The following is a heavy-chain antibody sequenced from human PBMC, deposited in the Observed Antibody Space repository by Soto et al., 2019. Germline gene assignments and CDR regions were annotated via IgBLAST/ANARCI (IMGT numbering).Heavy chain of an antibody. J-gene: IGHJ6*02. V-gene: IGHV1-18*01. Sequence: ASVKVSCKASGYTFTSYGISWVRQAPGQGLEWMGWISAYNGNTNYAQKLQGRVTMTTDTSTSTACTELRSLRSDDTAVYYCARGPKYYDFWTGYHPPRTYGMDVWGQGTTVTVSS. CDR2: ISAYNGNT. CDR1: GYTFTSYG. D-gene: IGHD3-3*01. CDR3: ARGPKYYDFWTGYHPPRTYGMDV.